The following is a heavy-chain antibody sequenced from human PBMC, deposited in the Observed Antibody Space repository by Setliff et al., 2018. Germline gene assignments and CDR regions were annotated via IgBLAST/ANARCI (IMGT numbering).Heavy chain of an antibody. V-gene: IGHV4-39*07. D-gene: IGHD5-12*01. CDR2: IDYYGSIFDDGTAYST. CDR1: GGSIRNSTFY. CDR3: ARNPDLLQYSFDL. J-gene: IGHJ2*01. Sequence: LSLTCTVSGGSIRNSTFYWGWIRQPPGKGLEWIGSIDYYGSIFDDGTAYSTYYNPSLKSRATISIDTSKSQFSLKLSSMTAADTALYYCARNPDLLQYSFDLWGRGTLVTVSS.